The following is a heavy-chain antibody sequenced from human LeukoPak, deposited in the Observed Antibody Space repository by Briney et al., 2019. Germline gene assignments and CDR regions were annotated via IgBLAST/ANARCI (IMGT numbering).Heavy chain of an antibody. CDR1: GFIISNYA. CDR2: ISSRSDST. D-gene: IGHD5-12*01. V-gene: IGHV3-23*01. J-gene: IGHJ4*02. CDR3: VKGPRADITMAHTVEN. Sequence: PGGSLRLSCAASGFIISNYAMSWFRQVPAGGLQWVSTISSRSDSTYVAASLKGRFTISIDNSKNPFSLQMNTVTAEDTAVYYCVKGPRADITMAHTVENWGQGTLVTVSS.